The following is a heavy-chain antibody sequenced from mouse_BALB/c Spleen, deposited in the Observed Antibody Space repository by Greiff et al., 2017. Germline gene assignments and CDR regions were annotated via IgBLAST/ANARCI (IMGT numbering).Heavy chain of an antibody. CDR1: GYTFTSYW. J-gene: IGHJ3*01. V-gene: IGHV1S132*01. D-gene: IGHD2-10*02. CDR2: IFPGTGTT. CDR3: ARSLYGNSFAY. Sequence: VQLQQSGAELVKPGASVKLSCKTSGYTFTSYWIQWVKQRPGQGLGWIGEIFPGTGTTYYNEKFKGKATLTIDTSSSTAYMQLSSLTSEDSAVYFCARSLYGNSFAYWGQGTLVTVSA.